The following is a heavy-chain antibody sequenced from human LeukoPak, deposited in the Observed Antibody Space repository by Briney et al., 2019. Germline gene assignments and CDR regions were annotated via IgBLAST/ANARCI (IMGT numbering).Heavy chain of an antibody. CDR1: GXSISNYY. CDR2: IYYSGNT. D-gene: IGHD2-2*01. CDR3: ARVRYCSTNRCYDREFDN. V-gene: IGHV4-59*01. Sequence: SETLSLTCTVSGXSISNYYWSWIRQPPGKGLEWIGYIYYSGNTNYNPSLKSRVTISVDTSKNQFSLKLNSVTAADTAVYYCARVRYCSTNRCYDREFDNWGQGTLVTVSS. J-gene: IGHJ4*02.